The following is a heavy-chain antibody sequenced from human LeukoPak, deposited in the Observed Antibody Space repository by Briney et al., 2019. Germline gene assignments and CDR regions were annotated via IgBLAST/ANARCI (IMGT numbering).Heavy chain of an antibody. Sequence: ASVKVSCKASGYTFTSYGISWVRQAPGQGLEWMGGISAYNGNTNYAQKLQGRVTMTTDTSTSTAYMELRSLRSDDTAVYYCARALVDWGLAYYFDYWGQGTLVTVSS. D-gene: IGHD7-27*01. J-gene: IGHJ4*02. CDR2: ISAYNGNT. CDR1: GYTFTSYG. CDR3: ARALVDWGLAYYFDY. V-gene: IGHV1-18*01.